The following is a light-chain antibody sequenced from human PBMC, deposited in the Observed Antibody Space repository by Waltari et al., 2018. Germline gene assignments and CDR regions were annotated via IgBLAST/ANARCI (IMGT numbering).Light chain of an antibody. J-gene: IGKJ4*01. CDR1: QSIFSSSNNSNF. Sequence: DIVMTQSPDSLAVSLCERATIALKSSQSIFSSSNNSNFLPWYQQKPGQSPTLLIYWASMREYGVPDRFSGSGSGTDFSLTISGVQAEDVAVYYCQQYFTTPLTFGGGTKVEIK. V-gene: IGKV4-1*01. CDR2: WAS. CDR3: QQYFTTPLT.